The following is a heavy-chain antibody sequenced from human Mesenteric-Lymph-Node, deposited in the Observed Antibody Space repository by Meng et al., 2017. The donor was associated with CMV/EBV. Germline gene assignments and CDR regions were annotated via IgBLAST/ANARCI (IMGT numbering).Heavy chain of an antibody. CDR2: IYYSGST. J-gene: IGHJ4*02. Sequence: SETLSLTCTVSGGSISSSSYYWGWIRQPPGKGLAWIGSIYYSGSTYYNPSLKSRVTISVDTSKNQFSLKLSSVTAADTAVYYCARSDPTFDYWGQGTLVTVSS. CDR3: ARSDPTFDY. CDR1: GGSISSSSYY. V-gene: IGHV4-39*01.